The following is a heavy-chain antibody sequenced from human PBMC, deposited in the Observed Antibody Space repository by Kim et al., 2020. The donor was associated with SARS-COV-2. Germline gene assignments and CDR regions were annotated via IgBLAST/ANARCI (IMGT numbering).Heavy chain of an antibody. V-gene: IGHV6-1*01. J-gene: IGHJ4*02. CDR1: GDSVSSNNAA. D-gene: IGHD1-26*01. CDR3: TRGTPSTEFAQ. Sequence: SQTLSLTCAISGDSVSSNNAAWNWIRQSQSRGLEWLGRTYYRSKWNNDYAVSVKSRITIDPDTSKNQFSLQLNSVTPEDTAIYYCTRGTPSTEFAQWGQGTLVTVSS. CDR2: TYYRSKWNN.